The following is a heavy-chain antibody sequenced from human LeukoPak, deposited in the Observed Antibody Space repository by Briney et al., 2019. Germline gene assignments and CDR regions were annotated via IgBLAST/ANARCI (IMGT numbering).Heavy chain of an antibody. D-gene: IGHD3-3*01. CDR3: ARVVENHTWSGYGWFDP. Sequence: SQTLSLTCTVSGGSISSGSYYWSWIRQPAGKGLEWIGRIYTSGSTNYNPSLKSRVTISVDTSKNQFSLKLSSVTAADTAVYYCARVVENHTWSGYGWFDPWGQGTLVTVSS. J-gene: IGHJ5*02. CDR2: IYTSGST. CDR1: GGSISSGSYY. V-gene: IGHV4-61*02.